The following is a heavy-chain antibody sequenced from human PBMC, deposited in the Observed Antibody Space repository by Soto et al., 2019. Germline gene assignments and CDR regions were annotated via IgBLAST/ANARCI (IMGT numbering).Heavy chain of an antibody. Sequence: GSGPTLVNPTQTLTLTCTFSGFSLSTSGVGVGWIRQPPGKALEWLALIYWDDDKRYSPSLKSRLTITKDTSKNQVVLTMTNMDPVDTATYYCAHREGYCKNGVCLYYFDYWGQGTLVTVSS. J-gene: IGHJ4*02. V-gene: IGHV2-5*02. CDR1: GFSLSTSGVG. D-gene: IGHD2-8*01. CDR2: IYWDDDK. CDR3: AHREGYCKNGVCLYYFDY.